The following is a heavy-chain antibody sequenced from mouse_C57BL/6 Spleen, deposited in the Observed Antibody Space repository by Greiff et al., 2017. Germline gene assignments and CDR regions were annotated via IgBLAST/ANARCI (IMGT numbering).Heavy chain of an antibody. CDR1: GYSFTSYY. CDR3: ARRTTVAMDY. V-gene: IGHV1-66*01. D-gene: IGHD1-1*01. J-gene: IGHJ4*01. CDR2: IYPGSGNT. Sequence: QVQLQQSGPELVKPGASVKISCKASGYSFTSYYIHWVKQRPGQGLEWIGWIYPGSGNTKYNEKFKGKATLTADTSSSTAYMQLSSLTSEDSAVYYCARRTTVAMDYWGQGTSVTVSS.